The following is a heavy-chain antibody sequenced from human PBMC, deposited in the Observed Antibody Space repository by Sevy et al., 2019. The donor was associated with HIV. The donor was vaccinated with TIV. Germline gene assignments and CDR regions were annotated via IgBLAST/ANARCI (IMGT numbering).Heavy chain of an antibody. J-gene: IGHJ4*02. D-gene: IGHD1-26*01. CDR2: IYYNGHI. Sequence: SETLSLTCTVSGGSITSLYWNSIRQPPGKGLEWIANIYYNGHINYNPSLKSRVTLSLDTSKNQFSLRLSSVTAADTAMYYCAGENAWGRGYSWGQGTLVTVSS. V-gene: IGHV4-59*08. CDR1: GGSITSLY. CDR3: AGENAWGRGYS.